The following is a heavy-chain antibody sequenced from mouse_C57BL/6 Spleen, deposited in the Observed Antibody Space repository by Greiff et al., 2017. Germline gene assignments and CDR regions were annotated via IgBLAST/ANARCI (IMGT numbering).Heavy chain of an antibody. D-gene: IGHD1-3*01. J-gene: IGHJ2*01. CDR2: INPGSGDT. Sequence: QVQLQQSGAELVRPGTSVKVSCKASGYAFTNYLIEWVKQRPGQGLEWIGVINPGSGDTNYNEKFKGKATLTADTSSRTAYMQLSSLTSEESAVYFCGRLRDNYYFDDWGPGTTLTVSS. CDR3: GRLRDNYYFDD. CDR1: GYAFTNYL. V-gene: IGHV1-54*01.